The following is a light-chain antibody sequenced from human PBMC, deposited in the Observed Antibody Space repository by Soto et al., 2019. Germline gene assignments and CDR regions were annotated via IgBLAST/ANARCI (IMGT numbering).Light chain of an antibody. Sequence: DIQMTQSPSSLSASVGDRVTITCRSSQPIDRYLNWYQQKPGKAPRLLIYAPSTLQSGVPSRFSGTGSGTDFTLTINSLQPEDVAIYFCQQNYITPWAFGQGTKVEIK. J-gene: IGKJ1*01. CDR2: APS. CDR1: QPIDRY. V-gene: IGKV1-39*01. CDR3: QQNYITPWA.